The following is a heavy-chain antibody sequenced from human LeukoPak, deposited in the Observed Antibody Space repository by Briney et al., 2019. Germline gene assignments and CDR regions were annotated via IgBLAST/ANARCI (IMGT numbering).Heavy chain of an antibody. D-gene: IGHD2-2*01. CDR2: IIPIFGTA. V-gene: IGHV1-69*05. CDR3: ARGGLGYCSSTSCSPPEDY. CDR1: GGTFSSYA. J-gene: IGHJ4*02. Sequence: ASVKVSCKASGGTFSSYAISWVRQAPGQGLEWMGGIIPIFGTANYAQKFQGRGTITTDESTSTAYMELSSLRSEDTAVYYCARGGLGYCSSTSCSPPEDYWGQGTLVTVSS.